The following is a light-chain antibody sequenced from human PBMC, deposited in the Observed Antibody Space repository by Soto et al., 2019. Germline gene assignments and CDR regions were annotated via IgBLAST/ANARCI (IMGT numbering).Light chain of an antibody. J-gene: IGKJ2*01. CDR2: GAS. CDR1: QSVSSTY. V-gene: IGKV3-20*01. CDR3: QQYGSSSYT. Sequence: EIVLTQSPGTLSLSPGERVTFSCRASQSVSSTYLAWYQRNPGQAPRLLIYGASSRATGIPDRFSGSGSGTDLTLTISRLETDDFAVYFCQQYGSSSYTFGQGTKLEIK.